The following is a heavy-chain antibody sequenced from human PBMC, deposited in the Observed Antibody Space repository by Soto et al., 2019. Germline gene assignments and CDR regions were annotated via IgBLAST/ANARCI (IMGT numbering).Heavy chain of an antibody. J-gene: IGHJ5*02. Sequence: QVQLQQWGAGLLKPSETLSLTCAVYGGSFSGYYWSWIRQPPGKGLEWIGEINHSGSTNYNPSLKSRVTISVDTSKNQFSLKLSSVTAADTAVYYCARGRGIAVARRWFDPWDQGTLVTVSS. CDR2: INHSGST. CDR1: GGSFSGYY. D-gene: IGHD6-19*01. V-gene: IGHV4-34*01. CDR3: ARGRGIAVARRWFDP.